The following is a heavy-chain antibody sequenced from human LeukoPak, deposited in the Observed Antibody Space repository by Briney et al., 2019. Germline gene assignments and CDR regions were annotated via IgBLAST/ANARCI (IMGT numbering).Heavy chain of an antibody. Sequence: SETLSLTCAVYGGSFSGYYWSWIRQPPGKGLEWIGEINHSGSTNYNLSLKSRVTISVDTSKNQFSLKLSSVTAADTAVYYCARGYSYYFDYWGQGTLVTVSS. D-gene: IGHD5-18*01. V-gene: IGHV4-34*01. CDR1: GGSFSGYY. CDR3: ARGYSYYFDY. J-gene: IGHJ4*02. CDR2: INHSGST.